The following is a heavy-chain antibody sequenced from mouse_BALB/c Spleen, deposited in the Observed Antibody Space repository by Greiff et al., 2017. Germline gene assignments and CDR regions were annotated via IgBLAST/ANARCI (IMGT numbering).Heavy chain of an antibody. V-gene: IGHV1-69*02. Sequence: QVQLQQPGAELVRPGASVKLSCKASGYTFTSYWINWVKQRPGQGLEWIGNIYPSDSYTNYNQKFKDKATLTVDKSSSTAYMQLSSPTSEDSAVYYCTRSGLRYAMDYWGQGTSVTVSS. D-gene: IGHD2-4*01. CDR3: TRSGLRYAMDY. CDR1: GYTFTSYW. J-gene: IGHJ4*01. CDR2: IYPSDSYT.